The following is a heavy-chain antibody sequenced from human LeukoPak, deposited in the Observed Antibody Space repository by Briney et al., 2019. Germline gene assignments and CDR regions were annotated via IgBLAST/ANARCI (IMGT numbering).Heavy chain of an antibody. J-gene: IGHJ3*02. Sequence: PSETLSLTCSVSGGSITSYYWSWIRQPPGKGLEWIGYIYYSGSTNYSPSLKSRVTVSVDTSKNQFSLKLRSVTAADTAVYYCARLGGLRYDAFDIWGQGTMVTVSS. CDR1: GGSITSYY. D-gene: IGHD3-9*01. V-gene: IGHV4-59*08. CDR2: IYYSGST. CDR3: ARLGGLRYDAFDI.